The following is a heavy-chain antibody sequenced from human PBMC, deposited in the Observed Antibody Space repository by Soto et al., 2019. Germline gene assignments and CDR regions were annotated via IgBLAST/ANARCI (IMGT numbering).Heavy chain of an antibody. CDR3: ARQFVVIDAFDI. Sequence: QVQLQESGPGLVKPSQTLSLTCTVSGGSITSGDYYWTWTRQPPGKGLEWIGYIYYSGSTYYDSSLQPRVTMSVDTSNSQFSLKLSSVTAPDTAVYYCARQFVVIDAFDIWGQGTMVNVSS. CDR2: IYYSGST. V-gene: IGHV4-30-4*01. J-gene: IGHJ3*02. D-gene: IGHD2-21*01. CDR1: GGSITSGDYY.